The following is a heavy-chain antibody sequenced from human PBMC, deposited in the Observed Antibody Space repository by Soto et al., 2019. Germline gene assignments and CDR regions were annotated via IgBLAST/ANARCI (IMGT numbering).Heavy chain of an antibody. CDR2: IYYSGST. CDR3: ARGGYRYGSDVFDI. CDR1: GGSISSGGYY. Sequence: SETLSLTCTVSGGSISSGGYYWSWIRQHPGKGLEWIGSIYYSGSTYYNPSLKSRVSISVDTSKNQFSLSLSSVTAADTAMYYCARGGYRYGSDVFDIWGQGAMVTVSS. J-gene: IGHJ3*02. D-gene: IGHD5-18*01. V-gene: IGHV4-30-4*08.